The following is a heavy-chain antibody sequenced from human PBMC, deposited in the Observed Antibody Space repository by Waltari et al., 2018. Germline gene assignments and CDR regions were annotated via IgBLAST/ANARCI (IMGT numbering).Heavy chain of an antibody. V-gene: IGHV1-69-2*01. J-gene: IGHJ6*02. CDR1: GYTFTDYY. CDR3: ATGTAVTTRYYYYGMDV. D-gene: IGHD4-17*01. Sequence: EVQLVQSGAEVKKPGATVKISCKVSGYTFTDYYMHWVQQAPGKGLEWMGLVDPEDGETIYAEKCQGRVTITADTSTDTAYMERSSLRSEDTAVYYCATGTAVTTRYYYYGMDVWGQGTTVTVSS. CDR2: VDPEDGET.